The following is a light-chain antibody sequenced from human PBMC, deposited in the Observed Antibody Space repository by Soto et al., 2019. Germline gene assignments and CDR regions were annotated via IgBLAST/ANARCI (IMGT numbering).Light chain of an antibody. V-gene: IGLV2-14*01. CDR2: EVS. Sequence: QSALTQPASVSGSPGQSITISCTGSSSDVGNYNYVSWYQQHPGKAPKLMIYEVSNRPSGVSNRFSGSKSGNTASLTISGLQAEDEADYSCNSYTTSSTWVFGGGTKLTVL. CDR1: SSDVGNYNY. J-gene: IGLJ3*02. CDR3: NSYTTSSTWV.